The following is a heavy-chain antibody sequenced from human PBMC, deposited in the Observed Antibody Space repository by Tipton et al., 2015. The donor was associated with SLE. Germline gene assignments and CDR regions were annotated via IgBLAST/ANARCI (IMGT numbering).Heavy chain of an antibody. Sequence: TLSLTCTVSGGSISSGSYYWGWIRQPPGKGLEWIGTIYYLGNTYYNPSLKSRVTMSVDTSMNHFSLKLSSVTAADTAVYYCAKLRRPAVTLYYMDVWGKGTTVTISS. CDR3: AKLRRPAVTLYYMDV. D-gene: IGHD2-15*01. J-gene: IGHJ6*03. CDR2: IYYLGNT. V-gene: IGHV4-39*02. CDR1: GGSISSGSYY.